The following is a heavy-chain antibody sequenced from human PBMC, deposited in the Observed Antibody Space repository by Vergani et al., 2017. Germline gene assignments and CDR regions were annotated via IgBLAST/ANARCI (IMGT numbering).Heavy chain of an antibody. D-gene: IGHD2-15*01. J-gene: IGHJ6*02. V-gene: IGHV4-61*02. CDR3: ARDCSGGSCYSRNYYYYGMDV. CDR1: GGSISSGSYY. Sequence: QVQLQESGPGLVKPSQTLSLTCTVSGGSISSGSYYWSWIRQPAGKGLEWIGRIYTSGSTNYNPSLKSRVTISVDTSKNQFSLKLSSVTAADTAVYYCARDCSGGSCYSRNYYYYGMDVWGQGP. CDR2: IYTSGST.